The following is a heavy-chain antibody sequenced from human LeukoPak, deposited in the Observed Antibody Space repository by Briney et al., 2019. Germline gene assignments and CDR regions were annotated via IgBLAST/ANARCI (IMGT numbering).Heavy chain of an antibody. CDR1: GFTVSSNY. D-gene: IGHD1-26*01. J-gene: IGHJ3*02. CDR3: ARELREHGVFDI. CDR2: IYSDGST. V-gene: IGHV3-53*01. Sequence: GGSLRLSCAASGFTVSSNYMSWVRQAPGKGLEWVSEIYSDGSTYYAASVKGRFSISRLNSKNTVYLQMNSLRAEDTAVYYCARELREHGVFDIWGQGTMVTVSS.